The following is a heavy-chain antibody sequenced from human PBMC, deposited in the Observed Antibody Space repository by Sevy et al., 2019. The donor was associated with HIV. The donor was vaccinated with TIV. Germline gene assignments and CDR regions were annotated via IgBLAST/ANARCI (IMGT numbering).Heavy chain of an antibody. CDR1: GFTFNFYG. CDR3: GKAPNDNDNSGWAGLEV. Sequence: GGSLRLSCAASGFTFNFYGMHWVRQAPGKGLEWVALITYDGNLKYYADSGKGRFTISRDNSKNTLYLQMNSLRPEDTAVYYCGKAPNDNDNSGWAGLEVWGQGTTVTVSS. J-gene: IGHJ6*02. CDR2: ITYDGNLK. D-gene: IGHD3-22*01. V-gene: IGHV3-30*18.